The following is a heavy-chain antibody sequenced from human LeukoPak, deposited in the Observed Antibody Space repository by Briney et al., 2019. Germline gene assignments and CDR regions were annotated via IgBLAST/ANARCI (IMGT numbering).Heavy chain of an antibody. CDR2: ISPSGGST. V-gene: IGHV1-46*01. Sequence: ASVKVSCKAFGYTFTSNYMHWVRQAPGQGPEWMGVISPSGGSTTYAQKFQGRVTMTEDTSTDTAYMELSSLRSEDTAVYYCATRDILTGFHYWGQGTLVTVSS. CDR1: GYTFTSNY. J-gene: IGHJ4*02. CDR3: ATRDILTGFHY. D-gene: IGHD3-9*01.